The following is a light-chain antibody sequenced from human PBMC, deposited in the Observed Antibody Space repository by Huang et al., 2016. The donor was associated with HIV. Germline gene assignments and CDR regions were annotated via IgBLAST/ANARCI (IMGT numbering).Light chain of an antibody. V-gene: IGKV3-15*01. CDR2: GAS. Sequence: EIVMTQSPATLSVSPGERATLSCRASQSVSSNLAWYQQTPGQAPRLLLYGASTRATGIPARFSGSGSGTEFTLTISSLQSEDFAVYYCHQYNNWPPWTFGQGTKVEIK. CDR1: QSVSSN. J-gene: IGKJ1*01. CDR3: HQYNNWPPWT.